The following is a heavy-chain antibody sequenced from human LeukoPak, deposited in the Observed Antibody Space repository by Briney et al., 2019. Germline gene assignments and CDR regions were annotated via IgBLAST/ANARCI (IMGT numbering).Heavy chain of an antibody. CDR1: GYTFTSYG. V-gene: IGHV1-2*02. Sequence: ASVKVSCKASGYTFTSYGISWVRQAPGQGLEWMGWINPNSGGTNYAQKFQGRVTMTRDTSISTAYMELSRLRSDDTAVYYCARDRWTTELYYYYGMDVWGQGTTVTVSS. J-gene: IGHJ6*02. CDR3: ARDRWTTELYYYYGMDV. D-gene: IGHD4-17*01. CDR2: INPNSGGT.